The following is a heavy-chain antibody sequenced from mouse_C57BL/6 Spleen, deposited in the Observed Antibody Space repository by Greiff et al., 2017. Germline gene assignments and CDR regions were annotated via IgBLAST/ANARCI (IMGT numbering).Heavy chain of an antibody. Sequence: QVQLQQSGPELVKPGASVKISCKASGYAFSSSWMNWVKQRPGKGLEWIGRLYPGDGDTNYNGKFKGKATLTADKSSSTAYMQLSSLTSEDSAVYFCARGTAQATWFAYWGQGTLVTVSA. V-gene: IGHV1-82*01. D-gene: IGHD3-2*02. CDR3: ARGTAQATWFAY. J-gene: IGHJ3*01. CDR2: LYPGDGDT. CDR1: GYAFSSSW.